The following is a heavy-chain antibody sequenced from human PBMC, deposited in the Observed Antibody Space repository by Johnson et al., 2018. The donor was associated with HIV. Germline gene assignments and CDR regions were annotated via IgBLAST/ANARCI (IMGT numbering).Heavy chain of an antibody. V-gene: IGHV3-66*01. CDR1: GFTVSSNY. D-gene: IGHD6-19*01. CDR2: IYSGGNT. Sequence: VQLVESGGGLVQPGGSLRLSCAASGFTVSSNYMSWVRQAPGKGLEWVSVIYSGGNTYYADSVKGRFTISRDNSKNTVFLQMNRLRAEDTAVYYCARTTYSSPGAFDIWGQGTMVTVSS. CDR3: ARTTYSSPGAFDI. J-gene: IGHJ3*02.